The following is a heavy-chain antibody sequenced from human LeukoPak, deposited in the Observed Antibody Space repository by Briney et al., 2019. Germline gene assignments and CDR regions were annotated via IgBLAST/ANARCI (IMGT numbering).Heavy chain of an antibody. CDR1: GYTLTELS. CDR3: ARGYSGYDSFGDY. J-gene: IGHJ4*02. Sequence: ASVKVSCKVSGYTLTELSMHWVRQAPEKGLEWMGIINPSGGSTSYAQKFQGRVTMTRDMSTSTVYMELSSLRSEDTAVYYCARGYSGYDSFGDYWGQGTLVTVSS. CDR2: INPSGGST. V-gene: IGHV1-46*01. D-gene: IGHD5-12*01.